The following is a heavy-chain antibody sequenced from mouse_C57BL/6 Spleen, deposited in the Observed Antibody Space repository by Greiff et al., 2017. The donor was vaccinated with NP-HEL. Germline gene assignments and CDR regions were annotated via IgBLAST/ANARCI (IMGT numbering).Heavy chain of an antibody. CDR1: GYTFTSYW. Sequence: QVQLKQPGAELVRPGSSVKLSCKASGYTFTSYWMHWVKQRPIQGLEWIGNIDPSDSETHYNQKFKDKATLTVDKSSSTAYMQLSSLTSEDSAVYYCEIEKGYYAMDDWGQGTSVTVSS. J-gene: IGHJ4*01. CDR3: EIEKGYYAMDD. V-gene: IGHV1-52*01. CDR2: IDPSDSET.